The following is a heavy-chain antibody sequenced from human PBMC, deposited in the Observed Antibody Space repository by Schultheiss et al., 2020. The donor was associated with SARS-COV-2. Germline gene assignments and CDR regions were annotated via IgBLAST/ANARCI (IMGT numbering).Heavy chain of an antibody. Sequence: ASVKVSCQASGYTFSDYFIHWVRQAPGQGLVWMGRITPNNGGTSYAQRFQGRVTMTRDTSISTAYMELSRLRSDDTAVYYCARHGQQLVRVFDPWGQGTLVTVAS. CDR1: GYTFSDYF. D-gene: IGHD6-13*01. V-gene: IGHV1-2*06. CDR3: ARHGQQLVRVFDP. J-gene: IGHJ5*02. CDR2: ITPNNGGT.